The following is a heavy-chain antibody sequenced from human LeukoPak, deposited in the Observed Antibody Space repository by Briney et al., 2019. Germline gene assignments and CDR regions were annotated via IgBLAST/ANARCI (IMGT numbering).Heavy chain of an antibody. V-gene: IGHV1-2*02. CDR1: GYTFTGYS. D-gene: IGHD3-3*01. CDR2: INPKSGGT. Sequence: ASVKVSCKASGYTFTGYSKHWVRQAPGQGLEWMGWINPKSGGTDYAQKFQGRVTMTRDTSISTAYMELSRLRSDDTAVYYCARRYDFWSGYYTTGLGVEYWGQGTLVTVSS. CDR3: ARRYDFWSGYYTTGLGVEY. J-gene: IGHJ4*02.